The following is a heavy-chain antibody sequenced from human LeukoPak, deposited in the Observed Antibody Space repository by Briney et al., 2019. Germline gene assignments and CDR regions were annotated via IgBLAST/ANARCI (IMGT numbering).Heavy chain of an antibody. D-gene: IGHD5-18*01. CDR2: ISAYNGNT. J-gene: IGHJ5*02. V-gene: IGHV1-18*01. CDR1: GYTFTGYG. Sequence: ASVKVSCRASGYTFTGYGISWVRQAPGQGLEWMGWISAYNGNTNYAQKLQGRVTMTTDTSTSTAYMELRSLRSDDTAVYYCARLGTWIQLTNWFDPWGQGTLVTVSS. CDR3: ARLGTWIQLTNWFDP.